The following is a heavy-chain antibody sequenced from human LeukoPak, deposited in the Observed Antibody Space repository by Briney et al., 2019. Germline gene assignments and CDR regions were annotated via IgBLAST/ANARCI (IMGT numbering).Heavy chain of an antibody. J-gene: IGHJ4*02. Sequence: PGGPLRLSCAASGFTFSSYEMNWVRQAPGKGLEWVSYISSSGSTIYYADSVKGRFTISRDNAKNSLYLQMNSLRAEDTAVYYCARAGITMIENWGQGTLVTVSS. CDR1: GFTFSSYE. V-gene: IGHV3-48*03. CDR3: ARAGITMIEN. D-gene: IGHD3-22*01. CDR2: ISSSGSTI.